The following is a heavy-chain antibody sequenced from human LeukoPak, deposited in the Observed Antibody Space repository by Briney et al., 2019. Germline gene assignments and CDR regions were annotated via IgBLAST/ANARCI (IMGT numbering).Heavy chain of an antibody. V-gene: IGHV3-74*01. CDR1: GFTFSSYW. J-gene: IGHJ5*01. CDR3: VRDWDHYDFDS. CDR2: INPAGNYQ. D-gene: IGHD3-3*01. Sequence: GGSLRLSCAASGFTFSSYWIHWVRQAPGKGLVWVSRINPAGNYQNYADSVKGRFTISRDNAKNIVYLQMNSLRAEDTALFYCVRDWDHYDFDSWGQGTLVTVSS.